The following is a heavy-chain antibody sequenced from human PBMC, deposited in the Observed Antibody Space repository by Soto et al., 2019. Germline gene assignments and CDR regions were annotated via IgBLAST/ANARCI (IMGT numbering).Heavy chain of an antibody. V-gene: IGHV4-61*01. CDR2: IYYSGST. CDR1: GGSVSSGSYY. D-gene: IGHD2-2*01. CDR3: ARDIYCSGTSCYSDV. Sequence: SETLSLTCTVSGGSVSSGSYYWSWIRRPPGKGLEWIGYIYYSGSTNYNPSLKSRVTISVATSNNQFSLRLSSVTAADTAVYYCARDIYCSGTSCYSDVWGQGTTVTVSS. J-gene: IGHJ6*02.